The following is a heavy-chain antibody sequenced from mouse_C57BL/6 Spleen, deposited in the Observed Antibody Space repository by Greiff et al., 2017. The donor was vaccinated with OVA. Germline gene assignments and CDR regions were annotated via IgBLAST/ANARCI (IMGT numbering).Heavy chain of an antibody. CDR1: GYAFSSYW. V-gene: IGHV1-80*01. J-gene: IGHJ4*01. CDR2: IYPGDGDT. Sequence: VQLQQSGAELVKPGASVKISCKASGYAFSSYWMNWVKQRPGKGLEWIGQIYPGDGDTNYNGKFKGKATLTADKSSSTAYMQLSSLTSEDSAVYFCASPNYYGSSPGAMDYWGQGTSVTVSS. CDR3: ASPNYYGSSPGAMDY. D-gene: IGHD1-1*01.